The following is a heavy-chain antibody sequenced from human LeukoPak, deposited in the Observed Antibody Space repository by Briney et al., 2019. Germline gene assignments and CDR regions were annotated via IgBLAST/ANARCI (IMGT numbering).Heavy chain of an antibody. CDR3: AREGVVVPAAN. Sequence: ASVKVSCKASGGTFSSYAISWVRQAPGQGLEWMGWINPNSGGTNYAQKFQGRVTMTRDTSISTAYMELSRLRSDDTAVYYCAREGVVVPAANWGQGTLVTVSS. V-gene: IGHV1-2*02. CDR1: GGTFSSYA. D-gene: IGHD2-2*01. CDR2: INPNSGGT. J-gene: IGHJ4*02.